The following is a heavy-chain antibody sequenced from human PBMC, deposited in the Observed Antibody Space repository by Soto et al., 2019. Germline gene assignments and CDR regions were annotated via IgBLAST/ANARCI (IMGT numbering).Heavy chain of an antibody. CDR1: GFTFNSYA. V-gene: IGHV3-23*01. Sequence: TGGSLRLSCAASGFTFNSYAMSWVRQAPGKGLEWVSAISDSGHTTYYAGSVKGRFTISRDNSKNTVYLQMSSLRAEDTAVYCCAKRGGIAAATGYFDYWGQGTLVTVSS. D-gene: IGHD6-25*01. J-gene: IGHJ4*02. CDR2: ISDSGHTT. CDR3: AKRGGIAAATGYFDY.